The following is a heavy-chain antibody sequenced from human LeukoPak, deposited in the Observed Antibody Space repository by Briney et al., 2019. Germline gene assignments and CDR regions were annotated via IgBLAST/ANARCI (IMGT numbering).Heavy chain of an antibody. CDR1: GYTFTSYD. V-gene: IGHV1-8*01. CDR2: MNTNSGNT. Sequence: ASVKVSCKASGYTFTSYDINWVRQATGQGLEWMGWMNTNSGNTGYAQKFQGRVTMTRNTSISTAYMELSSLRSEDTAVYYCARGELLWDAFDIWGQGTMVTVSS. D-gene: IGHD3-10*01. CDR3: ARGELLWDAFDI. J-gene: IGHJ3*02.